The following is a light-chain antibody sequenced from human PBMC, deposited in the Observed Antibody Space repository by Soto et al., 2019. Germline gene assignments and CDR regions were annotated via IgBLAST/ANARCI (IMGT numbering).Light chain of an antibody. CDR2: DVT. Sequence: LTQPASVSASPGQSIAISCTGTDSDIGGYDHVSWYQQHPGKAPKLLIYDVTNRPSGVSSRFSGSKAGRTASLTISGLQTEDEAEYYCSSHTSSTTLVFGTGTNVTV. J-gene: IGLJ1*01. V-gene: IGLV2-14*03. CDR1: DSDIGGYDH. CDR3: SSHTSSTTLV.